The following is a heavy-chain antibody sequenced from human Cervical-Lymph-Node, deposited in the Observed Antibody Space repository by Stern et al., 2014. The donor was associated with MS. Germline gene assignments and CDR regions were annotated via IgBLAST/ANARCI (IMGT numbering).Heavy chain of an antibody. CDR2: IIPIFGKA. CDR1: GGTFSSYA. CDR3: ARGELKEGLVRGMAV. J-gene: IGHJ6*02. V-gene: IGHV1-69*01. Sequence: QVQLVQSGAEVKKPGYSVKGSCKASGGTFSSYANRWGRQAPGQGLEWMGGIIPIFGKATDAKKCQGRVKSTEDECRSQAYMELSSLRSEDTAVYYCARGELKEGLVRGMAVWGQGTTVPVSS. D-gene: IGHD1-26*01.